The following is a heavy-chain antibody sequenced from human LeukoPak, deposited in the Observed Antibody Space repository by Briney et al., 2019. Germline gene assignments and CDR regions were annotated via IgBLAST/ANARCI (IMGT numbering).Heavy chain of an antibody. CDR3: ARGSNWNGPDY. Sequence: PSETLSLTCAVYGGSFSGYSWSWIRQPPGKGLEWIGEINHSGSTNYNPSLKSRVTISVDTSKNQFPLKLSSVTAADTAVYYCARGSNWNGPDYWGQGTLVTVSS. CDR1: GGSFSGYS. D-gene: IGHD1-1*01. J-gene: IGHJ4*02. V-gene: IGHV4-34*01. CDR2: INHSGST.